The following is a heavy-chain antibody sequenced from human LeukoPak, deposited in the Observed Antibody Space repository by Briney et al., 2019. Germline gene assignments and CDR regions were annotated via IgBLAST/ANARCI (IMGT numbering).Heavy chain of an antibody. CDR2: IKEDGSEK. CDR1: GFTFSRYW. Sequence: GGSLRLSCVVSGFTFSRYWMSWVRQAPGKGLEWVANIKEDGSEKYYVDSVKGRFTISRDNAKKSLYLQVDSLRAEDTAVYYCARDVRFSLDCWGRGTLVTVSS. V-gene: IGHV3-7*04. CDR3: ARDVRFSLDC. J-gene: IGHJ4*02. D-gene: IGHD3-3*01.